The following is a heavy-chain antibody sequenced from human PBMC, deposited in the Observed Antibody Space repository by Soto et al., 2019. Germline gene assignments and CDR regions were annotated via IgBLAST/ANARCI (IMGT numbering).Heavy chain of an antibody. J-gene: IGHJ1*01. CDR2: IYYSGST. D-gene: IGHD1-1*01. CDR1: GGSISSGGYY. CDR3: ARSTVEHAREYFQH. Sequence: QVQLQESGPGLVKPSQTLSLTCTVSGGSISSGGYYWSWIRQHLGKGLEWIGYIYYSGSTYYNPSLKSRVTISVDTSKNQFSLKLSSVTAADTAVYYCARSTVEHAREYFQHWGQGTLVTVSS. V-gene: IGHV4-31*03.